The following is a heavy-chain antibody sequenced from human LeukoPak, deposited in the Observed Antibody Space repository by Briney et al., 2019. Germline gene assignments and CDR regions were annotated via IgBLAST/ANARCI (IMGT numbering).Heavy chain of an antibody. CDR1: GYIFTSYF. V-gene: IGHV1-46*01. CDR2: INPSGGST. CDR3: ARALPHRRLMDTTMEQHWFDP. D-gene: IGHD5-18*01. J-gene: IGHJ5*02. Sequence: ASVKVSCKASGYIFTSYFMHWVRQAPGQGLEWMGLINPSGGSTRYAQKFQGRVTMTRDMSTSTVYMELSSLRSEDTAVYYCARALPHRRLMDTTMEQHWFDPWGQGTLVTVSS.